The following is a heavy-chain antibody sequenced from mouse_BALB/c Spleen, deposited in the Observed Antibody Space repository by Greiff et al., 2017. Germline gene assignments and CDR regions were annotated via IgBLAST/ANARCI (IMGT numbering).Heavy chain of an antibody. D-gene: IGHD1-1*01. CDR1: GFTFSSYG. J-gene: IGHJ3*01. V-gene: IGHV5-6*01. CDR3: ARQNFTTPFAY. CDR2: ISSGGSYT. Sequence: EVQRVESGGDLVKPGGSLKLSCAASGFTFSSYGMSWVRQTPDKRLEWVATISSGGSYTYYPDSVKGRFTISRDNAKNTLYLQMSSLKSEDTAMYYCARQNFTTPFAYWGQGTLVTVSA.